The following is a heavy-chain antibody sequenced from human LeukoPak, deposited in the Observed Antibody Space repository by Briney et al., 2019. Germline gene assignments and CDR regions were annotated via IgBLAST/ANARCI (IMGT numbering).Heavy chain of an antibody. V-gene: IGHV3-23*01. CDR3: AKDQYYGSGSYVFYGMDV. D-gene: IGHD3-10*01. J-gene: IGHJ6*02. CDR1: GFTFSSYA. Sequence: GGSLRLSCAASGFTFSSYAMSWVRQAPGKGLEWVSSISGSGGSTYYADSVKGRFTISRDNSKNTLYLQMNSLRAEDTAVYCCAKDQYYGSGSYVFYGMDVWGQGTTVTVSS. CDR2: ISGSGGST.